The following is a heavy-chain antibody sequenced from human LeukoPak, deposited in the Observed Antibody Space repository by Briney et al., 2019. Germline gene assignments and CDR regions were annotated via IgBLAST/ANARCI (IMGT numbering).Heavy chain of an antibody. CDR1: GFTFLNYV. D-gene: IGHD5/OR15-5a*01. J-gene: IGHJ4*02. V-gene: IGHV3-9*01. CDR3: AKDLGSTGDY. CDR2: ISWNSGSI. Sequence: GGSLRLSCAASGFTFLNYVMSWVRQAPGKGLEWVSGISWNSGSIGYADSVKGRFTISRDNAKNSLYLQMNSLRAEDTALYYCAKDLGSTGDYWGQGTLVTVSS.